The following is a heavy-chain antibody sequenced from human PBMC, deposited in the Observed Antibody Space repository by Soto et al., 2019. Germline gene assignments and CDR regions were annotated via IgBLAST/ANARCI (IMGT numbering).Heavy chain of an antibody. CDR1: GVSFSGYY. V-gene: IGHV4-34*01. J-gene: IGHJ6*02. CDR3: ARGNLLCFGELSVGMDV. D-gene: IGHD3-10*01. CDR2: INHSGST. Sequence: SETLSLTCAVYGVSFSGYYWSWIRQPPGKGLEWIGEINHSGSTNYNPSLKSRVTISVDTSKNQFSLKLSSVTAADTAVYYCARGNLLCFGELSVGMDVWGQWTTVT.